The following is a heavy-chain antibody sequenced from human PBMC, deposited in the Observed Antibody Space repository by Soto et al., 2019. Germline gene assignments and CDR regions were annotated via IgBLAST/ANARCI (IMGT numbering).Heavy chain of an antibody. V-gene: IGHV3-23*01. CDR1: GFTFTSYG. Sequence: WGSLRLSCTASGFTFTSYGMGCVRQAPWKGLQWVSTIRGDGVQTHYTDSVKGRFSISRDNSKNTVYLQMDSLRAEDTAMYFCARDVGLDSDDFFAYWGQGTQVTVSS. D-gene: IGHD3-9*01. J-gene: IGHJ4*02. CDR2: IRGDGVQT. CDR3: ARDVGLDSDDFFAY.